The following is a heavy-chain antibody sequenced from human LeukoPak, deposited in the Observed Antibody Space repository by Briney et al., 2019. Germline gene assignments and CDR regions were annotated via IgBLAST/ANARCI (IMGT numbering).Heavy chain of an antibody. CDR1: GFTFSSYS. CDR2: ISSSSSYI. D-gene: IGHD3-22*01. V-gene: IGHV3-21*01. Sequence: KPGGSLRLSCAASGFTFSSYSMNWVRQAPGKGLEWVSSISSSSSYIYYADSVKGRFTTSRDNAKNSLYLQMNSLRAEDTAVYYCARVSDDSSGYYYVRRYYFDYWGQGTLVTVSS. CDR3: ARVSDDSSGYYYVRRYYFDY. J-gene: IGHJ4*02.